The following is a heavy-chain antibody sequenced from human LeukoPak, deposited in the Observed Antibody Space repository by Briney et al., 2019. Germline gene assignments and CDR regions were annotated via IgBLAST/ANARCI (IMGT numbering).Heavy chain of an antibody. CDR3: VRQGYNYGAFNA. Sequence: SDTLSLTCAVSGDSISCCYWTWIRQSAGKGLEWIGRIFISGSTNYNPSLQGRVTMSVVRSKSQFSLRLSSVTAADTAVYYCVRQGYNYGAFNAWGQGTLVTVSS. V-gene: IGHV4-4*07. J-gene: IGHJ4*02. D-gene: IGHD5-18*01. CDR1: GDSISCCY. CDR2: IFISGST.